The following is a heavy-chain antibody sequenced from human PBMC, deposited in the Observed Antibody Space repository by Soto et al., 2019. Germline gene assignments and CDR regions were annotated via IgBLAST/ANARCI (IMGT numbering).Heavy chain of an antibody. CDR2: INPSGGST. V-gene: IGHV1-46*01. Sequence: QVQLVQSGAEVKKPGASVKVSCKASGYTFTSYYMHWVRQAPGQGLEWMGIINPSGGSTSYAQKFQGRVTMTRDTSTSTVYMELSSLRSEDTAVYYCARVGQLAASDTGSGWFDPWGQGTLVTVSS. CDR3: ARVGQLAASDTGSGWFDP. J-gene: IGHJ5*02. D-gene: IGHD6-6*01. CDR1: GYTFTSYY.